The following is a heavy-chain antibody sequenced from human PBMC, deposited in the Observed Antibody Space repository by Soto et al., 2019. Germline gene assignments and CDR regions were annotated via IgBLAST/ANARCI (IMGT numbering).Heavy chain of an antibody. V-gene: IGHV3-33*01. Sequence: QVQLVESGGGVVQPGRSLRLSCAASGFTFSSYGMHWVRQAPGKGLEWVAVIWYDGSNKYYADSVKGRFTISRDNSKNTLYLQMNSLRAEDTAVYYCARAGRRVAGRRLYYMDVWGKGTTVTVSS. J-gene: IGHJ6*03. CDR2: IWYDGSNK. CDR1: GFTFSSYG. CDR3: ARAGRRVAGRRLYYMDV. D-gene: IGHD6-19*01.